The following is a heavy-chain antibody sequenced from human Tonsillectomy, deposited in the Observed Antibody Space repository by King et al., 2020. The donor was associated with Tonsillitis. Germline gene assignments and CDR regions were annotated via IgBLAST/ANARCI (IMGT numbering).Heavy chain of an antibody. J-gene: IGHJ4*02. CDR1: GFTFSSYS. V-gene: IGHV3-48*01. CDR2: ISSSSSTI. D-gene: IGHD6-19*01. Sequence: QLVQSGGGLVQPGGSLRLSCAASGFTFSSYSMNWVRQAPGKGLEWVSYISSSSSTIYYEDSVKGRFTISRDNAKNSLYLQMNSLRAEDTAVYYCASDQGQYYWGQGTLVTVSS. CDR3: ASDQGQYY.